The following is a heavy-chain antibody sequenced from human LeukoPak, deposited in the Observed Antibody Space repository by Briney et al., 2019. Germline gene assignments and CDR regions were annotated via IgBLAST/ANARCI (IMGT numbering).Heavy chain of an antibody. V-gene: IGHV4-31*03. CDR2: IYYSGST. CDR3: ARGTYYDILTGYYINY. J-gene: IGHJ4*02. CDR1: GGYISSGGYY. D-gene: IGHD3-9*01. Sequence: SETLSLTCTVSGGYISSGGYYWSWIRQHPGKGLEWIGYIYYSGSTYYNPSLKSRVTISVDTSKNQFSLKLSSVTAADTAVYYCARGTYYDILTGYYINYWGQGTLVTVSS.